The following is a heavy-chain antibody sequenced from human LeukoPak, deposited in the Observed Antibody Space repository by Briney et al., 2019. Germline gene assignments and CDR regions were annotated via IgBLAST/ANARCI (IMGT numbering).Heavy chain of an antibody. V-gene: IGHV4-34*01. CDR2: INHSGST. CDR3: ARFEAVYYYGMDV. D-gene: IGHD6-19*01. J-gene: IGHJ6*02. Sequence: SETLSLTCAVYGGCFSGYYWSWIRQPPGKGLEWIGEINHSGSTNYNPSLKSRVTISVDTSKNQFSLKLSSVTAADTAVYYCARFEAVYYYGMDVWGQGTTVTVSS. CDR1: GGCFSGYY.